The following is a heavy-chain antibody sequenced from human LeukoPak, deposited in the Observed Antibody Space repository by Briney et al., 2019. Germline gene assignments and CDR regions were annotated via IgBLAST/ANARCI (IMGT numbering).Heavy chain of an antibody. CDR3: AKYSLPEYDYVWGSYRYNYFDY. CDR1: GFTFSSYW. V-gene: IGHV3-74*01. CDR2: INSDGSST. D-gene: IGHD3-16*02. Sequence: GGSLRLSCAASGFTFSSYWMHWVRQAPGKGLVWVSRINSDGSSTSYADSVKGRFTISRDNSKNTLYLQMNSLRAEDTAVYYCAKYSLPEYDYVWGSYRYNYFDYWGQGTLVTVSS. J-gene: IGHJ4*02.